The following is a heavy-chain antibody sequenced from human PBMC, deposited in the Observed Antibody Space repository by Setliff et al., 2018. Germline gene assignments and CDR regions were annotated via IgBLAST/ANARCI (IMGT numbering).Heavy chain of an antibody. V-gene: IGHV3-7*01. CDR2: INPDGSEK. D-gene: IGHD3-10*01. Sequence: GSLRLSCVGTGFSFRNCWVSWVRQAPGKGLEWLASINPDGSEKYYVDSVKGRFTISRDNAKNSLSLQMNSLRTEDTAVYYCFGAGTCSYWGQGTLVTVSS. CDR3: FGAGTCSY. CDR1: GFSFRNCW. J-gene: IGHJ4*02.